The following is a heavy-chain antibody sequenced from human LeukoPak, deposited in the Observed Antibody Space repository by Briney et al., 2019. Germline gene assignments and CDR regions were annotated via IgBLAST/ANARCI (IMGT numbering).Heavy chain of an antibody. D-gene: IGHD2-21*01. J-gene: IGHJ4*02. Sequence: ASVKVSYKASGYTFTSYAMNWVRQAPGQGLEWMGWINTNTGNPTYAQGFTGRFVFPLDTFVSTAYLQISSLKAEDTAVYYCARSIEGPPVDYWGQGTLVTVSS. CDR1: GYTFTSYA. CDR3: ARSIEGPPVDY. CDR2: INTNTGNP. V-gene: IGHV7-4-1*02.